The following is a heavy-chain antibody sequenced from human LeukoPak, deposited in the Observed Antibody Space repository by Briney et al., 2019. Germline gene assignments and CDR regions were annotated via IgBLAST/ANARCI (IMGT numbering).Heavy chain of an antibody. Sequence: SETLSLTCTVSGGSISSGGYYWSWIRQHPEKGLEWIGYIYYSGSTYYNPSLKSRVTISVDTSKNQFSLKLSSVTAADTAVYYCARARALQQWLGGYFDYWGQGTLVTVSS. CDR1: GGSISSGGYY. CDR3: ARARALQQWLGGYFDY. J-gene: IGHJ4*02. V-gene: IGHV4-31*03. CDR2: IYYSGST. D-gene: IGHD6-19*01.